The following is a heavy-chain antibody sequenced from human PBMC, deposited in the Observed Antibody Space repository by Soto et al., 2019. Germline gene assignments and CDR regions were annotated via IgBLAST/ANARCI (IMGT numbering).Heavy chain of an antibody. CDR1: GGSISSYY. Sequence: SETLSLTCTVSGGSISSYYWSWIRQPPGKGLEWIGYIYYSGSTNYNPSLKSRVTISVDTSKNQFSLKLSSVTAADTAVYYCARAGRQTSTSPDYYYHYGMAVWGQGPTVTVSS. CDR3: ARAGRQTSTSPDYYYHYGMAV. D-gene: IGHD2-2*01. CDR2: IYYSGST. J-gene: IGHJ6*02. V-gene: IGHV4-59*01.